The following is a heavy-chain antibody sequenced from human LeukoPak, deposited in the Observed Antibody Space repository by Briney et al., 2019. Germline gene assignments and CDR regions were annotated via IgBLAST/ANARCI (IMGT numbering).Heavy chain of an antibody. CDR1: GYSFTTYW. CDR3: ARHLSSITSCPHY. D-gene: IGHD2-2*01. Sequence: GESLKISCKGSGYSFTTYWIAWVRQMPGKGLEWGGVIYPGNSDITYSPSFQGQVTISVDKSISTAYLQWSSLKASDTAIYYCARHLSSITSCPHYWGQGTLVTVSS. CDR2: IYPGNSDI. V-gene: IGHV5-51*01. J-gene: IGHJ4*02.